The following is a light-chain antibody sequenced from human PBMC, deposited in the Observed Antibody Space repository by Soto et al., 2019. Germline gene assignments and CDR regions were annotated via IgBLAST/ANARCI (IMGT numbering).Light chain of an antibody. J-gene: IGKJ1*01. CDR3: QQSYSAPQT. CDR1: QSVGNY. CDR2: AAV. V-gene: IGKV1-39*01. Sequence: DIQMTQSPSSLSASVRDRVSITCRASQSVGNYLNWYQQKPGEPPKLLVYAAVSLQSGVPSRFSGRGSGTDFTLTISSLEPEDFATYYCQQSYSAPQTFGQGTKVEIK.